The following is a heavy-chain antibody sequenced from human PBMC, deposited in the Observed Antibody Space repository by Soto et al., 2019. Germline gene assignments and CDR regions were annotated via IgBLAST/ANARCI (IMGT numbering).Heavy chain of an antibody. Sequence: QVQLVQSGAEVKKPGSSVKVSCKASGGTFRRYGMSWVRQAPGQGLEWMGGIIPIFGTANYAQKLQGRATITADESTSTAYMALRSLRSEDTAVYYCAMTREYYYYGMDVWGQGTTVTVSS. CDR1: GGTFRRYG. J-gene: IGHJ6*02. V-gene: IGHV1-69*12. CDR2: IIPIFGTA. CDR3: AMTREYYYYGMDV.